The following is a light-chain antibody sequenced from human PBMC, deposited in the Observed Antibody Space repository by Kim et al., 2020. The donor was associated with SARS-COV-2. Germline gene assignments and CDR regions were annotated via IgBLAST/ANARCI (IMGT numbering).Light chain of an antibody. CDR3: QVWDSSRNHRV. CDR2: YDY. J-gene: IGLJ3*02. V-gene: IGLV3-21*04. Sequence: APGKMATITCGGNNMGDKSVNWYRQKAGQAPMVVIYYDYDRPSGIPERFSGSNSGDTATLTISRVEAGDEADYYCQVWDSSRNHRVFGGGTQLTVL. CDR1: NMGDKS.